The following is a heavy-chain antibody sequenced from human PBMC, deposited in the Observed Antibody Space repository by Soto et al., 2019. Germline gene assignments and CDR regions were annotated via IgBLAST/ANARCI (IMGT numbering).Heavy chain of an antibody. CDR2: ISAHNGDT. CDR1: GYGCTTYG. J-gene: IGHJ4*02. CDR3: ARGRYGDY. V-gene: IGHV1-18*01. Sequence: QVHLVQYGAEVKKPGASVKVSCKGSGYGCTTYGITWVRQARGQGLEWMAWISAHNGDTNYAQKRQGRVTVTRDTSTSTAYMELRRLRSDDTAVYYCARGRYGDYWGQGALVTVSS. D-gene: IGHD1-1*01.